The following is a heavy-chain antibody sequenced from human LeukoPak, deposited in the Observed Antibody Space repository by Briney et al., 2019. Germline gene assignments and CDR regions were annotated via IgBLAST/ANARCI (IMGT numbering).Heavy chain of an antibody. V-gene: IGHV1-3*01. J-gene: IGHJ4*02. CDR1: GYTFTSYA. CDR2: INAGNGNT. D-gene: IGHD3-9*01. Sequence: ASVKVSCKASGYTFTSYAMHWVRQAPGQRLEWMGWINAGNGNTKYSQKFQGRVTITRDTSASTAYMELSSLRSEDTAVYYCVRDHKDILTGFDYWGQGTLVTVSS. CDR3: VRDHKDILTGFDY.